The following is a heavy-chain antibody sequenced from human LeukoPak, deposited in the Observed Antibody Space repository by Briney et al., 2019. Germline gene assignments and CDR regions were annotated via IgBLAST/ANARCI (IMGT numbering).Heavy chain of an antibody. CDR1: GFSFSTYW. CDR3: ARGGGIPFDY. CDR2: INTDGSHT. D-gene: IGHD3-16*02. J-gene: IGHJ4*02. Sequence: GGSLRLSCAASGFSFSTYWMHWVRQAPGKGLVWVSRINTDGSHTSYADSVKGRFTISRDNAKNTLYLQMNSLRAEDTAVYYCARGGGIPFDYWGQGTLVTVSS. V-gene: IGHV3-74*01.